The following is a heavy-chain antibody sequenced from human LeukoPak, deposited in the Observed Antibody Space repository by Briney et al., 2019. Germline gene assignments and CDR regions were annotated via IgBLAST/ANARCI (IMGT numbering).Heavy chain of an antibody. CDR2: ISSSSSYI. V-gene: IGHV3-21*06. CDR1: GFTFSSYS. Sequence: PGGSLRLSCAASGFTFSSYSMNWVRQAPGKGLEWVSSISSSSSYIYYADSVKGRFTISRDNSKNTLYLQMDNLRVEDTAFYYFATEDDTSNRAGLFNFHRGRGSLVTVSS. D-gene: IGHD1-14*01. CDR3: ATEDDTSNRAGLFNFH. J-gene: IGHJ4*02.